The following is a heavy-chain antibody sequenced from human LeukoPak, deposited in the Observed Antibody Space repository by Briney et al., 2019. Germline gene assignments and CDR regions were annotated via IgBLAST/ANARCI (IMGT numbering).Heavy chain of an antibody. D-gene: IGHD2-15*01. J-gene: IGHJ3*02. CDR2: ISGHNGNT. CDR3: ARGGNTPASHAFEI. Sequence: GASVKVSCKTSGYTFTSYGITWVRRAPGQGLEWMGWISGHNGNTNYAQKVQGRVTMTTDTSTSTAYMELRSLRSDDTAVYYCARGGNTPASHAFEIWGQGTTVTVSS. CDR1: GYTFTSYG. V-gene: IGHV1-18*01.